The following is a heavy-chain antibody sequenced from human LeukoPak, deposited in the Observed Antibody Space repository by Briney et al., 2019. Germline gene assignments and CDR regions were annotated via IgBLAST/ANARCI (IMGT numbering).Heavy chain of an antibody. V-gene: IGHV1-8*01. Sequence: ASVKVSCKASGYTFTGYDINWVRQATGQGLECVGWMNPNSGITGYAQKFQGRLTMTRNISLSTAYLELSSLRSEDTAVYYCARDLGWELLSYWGQGTLVTVSS. CDR3: ARDLGWELLSY. CDR1: GYTFTGYD. D-gene: IGHD1-26*01. J-gene: IGHJ4*02. CDR2: MNPNSGIT.